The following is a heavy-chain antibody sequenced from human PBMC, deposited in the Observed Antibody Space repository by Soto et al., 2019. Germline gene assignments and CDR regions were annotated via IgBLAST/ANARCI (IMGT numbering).Heavy chain of an antibody. Sequence: QLQLQESGPGLVKPSETLSLTCTVSGGSISSSSYYWGWIRQPPGKGLEWIGSIYYSGSTYYNPSLKSRVTISVDTSKNQFSLKLSSVTAADTAVYYCARLSTVTTWVFDYWGQGTLVTVSS. CDR2: IYYSGST. J-gene: IGHJ4*02. CDR3: ARLSTVTTWVFDY. D-gene: IGHD4-17*01. CDR1: GGSISSSSYY. V-gene: IGHV4-39*01.